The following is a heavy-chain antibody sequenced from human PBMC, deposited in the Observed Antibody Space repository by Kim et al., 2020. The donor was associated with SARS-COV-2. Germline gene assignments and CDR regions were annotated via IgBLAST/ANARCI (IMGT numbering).Heavy chain of an antibody. J-gene: IGHJ3*02. V-gene: IGHV6-1*01. D-gene: IGHD2-21*02. Sequence: SQTLSLTCAISGDSVSSNSAAWNWIRQSPSRGLEWLGRTYYRSKWYNDYAVSVKSRITINPDTSKNQFSLQLNSVTPEDTAVYYCARVVPYCGGDCHDAFDIWGQGTMVTVSS. CDR2: TYYRSKWYN. CDR1: GDSVSSNSAA. CDR3: ARVVPYCGGDCHDAFDI.